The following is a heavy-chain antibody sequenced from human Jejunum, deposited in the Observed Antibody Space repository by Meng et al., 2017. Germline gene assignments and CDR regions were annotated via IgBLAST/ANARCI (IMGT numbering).Heavy chain of an antibody. CDR2: IYHTGST. CDR3: ARDLLGPAIAASGYFDP. Sequence: QVQLQESGPGLVKPSGTLSLTCAVSGGSISDSNWWSWVRQPPGKGLEWIGEIYHTGSTNYNPSLKSRVTMSLDKSKNQFFLDLTSVTAADTAVYYCARDLLGPAIAASGYFDPWGQGTLVTVSS. J-gene: IGHJ5*02. D-gene: IGHD5-12*01. CDR1: GGSISDSNW. V-gene: IGHV4-4*02.